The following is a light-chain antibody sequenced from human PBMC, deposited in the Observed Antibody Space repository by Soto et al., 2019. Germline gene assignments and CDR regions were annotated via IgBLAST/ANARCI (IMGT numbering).Light chain of an antibody. CDR2: ATS. CDR3: QQYGRSPTT. CDR1: QRVSSSD. V-gene: IGKV3-20*01. Sequence: EIGLTESPCTLSLSPGERATLSCRVSQRVSSSDLAWYQQKPGQTPRLLIYATSSRAPGIPDRFSGSGSGTDFTLTISRLEPEDFAVYYCQQYGRSPTTFGQGTKVDIK. J-gene: IGKJ1*01.